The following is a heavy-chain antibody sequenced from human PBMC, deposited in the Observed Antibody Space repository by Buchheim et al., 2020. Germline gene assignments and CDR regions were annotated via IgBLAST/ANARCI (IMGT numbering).Heavy chain of an antibody. D-gene: IGHD2-15*01. CDR3: ARDIQDTVVESTALFEF. V-gene: IGHV1-18*01. CDR1: GFPFDTYG. J-gene: IGHJ4*02. Sequence: QVQLIQSGPELKKSGASVKLSCKGSGFPFDTYGFSWVRQAPGQGLEWMGWISAYSGKTTYKAKFQGRVTMTTDTSTSTAYMELTDLRSEDTAMYYCARDIQDTVVESTALFEFWGQGT. CDR2: ISAYSGKT.